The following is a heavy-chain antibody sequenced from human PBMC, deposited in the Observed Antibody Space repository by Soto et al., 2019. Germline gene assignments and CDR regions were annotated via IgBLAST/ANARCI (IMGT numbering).Heavy chain of an antibody. V-gene: IGHV1-3*01. CDR1: GYTFTSYP. J-gene: IGHJ4*02. CDR2: INAGNGNT. D-gene: IGHD3-16*02. CDR3: ASSHDYIWGSYRYPLDY. Sequence: QVQLVQSGAEVKKPGASVKVSCKASGYTFTSYPMHWVRQAPGQRLEWMGWINAGNGNTKYSQKSQGRVTITRDTSASTAFMELCSLRSEDTAVYYCASSHDYIWGSYRYPLDYWGQGTLVTVSS.